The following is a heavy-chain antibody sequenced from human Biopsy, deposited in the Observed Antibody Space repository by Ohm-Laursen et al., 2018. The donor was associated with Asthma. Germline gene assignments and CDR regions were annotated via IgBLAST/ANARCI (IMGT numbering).Heavy chain of an antibody. Sequence: GASVKASCKPSGGIFTSYAISWVRQAPGQGLEWMGEVIPIIETTNYAQDFQGRVTFIADESTSTFYMKLSSLRSEDTAVYYCARTYYDFLTGQVNDAFAIWGQGTMVTVSS. CDR1: GGIFTSYA. J-gene: IGHJ3*02. V-gene: IGHV1-69*13. CDR2: VIPIIETT. CDR3: ARTYYDFLTGQVNDAFAI. D-gene: IGHD3-9*01.